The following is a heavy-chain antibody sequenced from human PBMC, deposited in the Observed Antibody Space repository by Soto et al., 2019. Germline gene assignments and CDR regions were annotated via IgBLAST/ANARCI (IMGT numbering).Heavy chain of an antibody. J-gene: IGHJ6*02. CDR2: ISSSSSYI. D-gene: IGHD3-3*01. CDR1: GFTFSSYS. V-gene: IGHV3-21*01. Sequence: GGSLRLSCAASGFTFSSYSMNWVRQAPGKGLEWVSSISSSSSYIYYADSVKGRFTISRDNAKNSLYLQMNSLRAEDTAVYYCARDGNYDFWSGYWSHLGYYGMDVWGQGTTVTVSS. CDR3: ARDGNYDFWSGYWSHLGYYGMDV.